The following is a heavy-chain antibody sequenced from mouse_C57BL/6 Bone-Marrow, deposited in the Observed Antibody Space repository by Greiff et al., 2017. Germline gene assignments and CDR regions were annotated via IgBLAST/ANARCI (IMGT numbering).Heavy chain of an antibody. J-gene: IGHJ2*01. D-gene: IGHD2-1*01. CDR2: INPYNGDT. CDR3: ARSIYYGNYGGNYFDY. Sequence: VQLKESGPELVKPGDSVKISCKASGYSFTGYFMNWVMQSHGKSLEWIGRINPYNGDTFYNQKFKGKATLTVDKSSSTAHMELRSLTSEDSAVYYCARSIYYGNYGGNYFDYWGQGTTLTVSS. V-gene: IGHV1-20*01. CDR1: GYSFTGYF.